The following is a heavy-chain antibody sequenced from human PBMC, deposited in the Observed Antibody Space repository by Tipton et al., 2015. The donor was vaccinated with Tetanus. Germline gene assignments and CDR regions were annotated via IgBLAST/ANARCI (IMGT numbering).Heavy chain of an antibody. CDR3: ARELDCSGGGCYSYGLDV. D-gene: IGHD2-15*01. Sequence: SLRLSCAASGFSFESYGMHWVRQAPGKGLEWMATIFDDGSKTYYADSVKGRCSISRDNSKNTVYLQMNSLRAEDTAVYYCARELDCSGGGCYSYGLDVWGQGTTVTVSS. J-gene: IGHJ6*02. V-gene: IGHV3-33*01. CDR2: IFDDGSKT. CDR1: GFSFESYG.